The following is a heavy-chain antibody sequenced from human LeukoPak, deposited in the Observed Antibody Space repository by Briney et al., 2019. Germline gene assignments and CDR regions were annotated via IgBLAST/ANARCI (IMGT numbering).Heavy chain of an antibody. V-gene: IGHV4-39*01. Sequence: PSETLSLTCTVSGGSISSSSYYWGWIRQPPGKGLEWIGSIYYSGSTYYNPSLKSRVTISVDTSQNQFSLKLSSVTAADTAVYYCASVDSSGWYYWGQGTLVTVSS. J-gene: IGHJ4*02. CDR1: GGSISSSSYY. D-gene: IGHD6-19*01. CDR2: IYYSGST. CDR3: ASVDSSGWYY.